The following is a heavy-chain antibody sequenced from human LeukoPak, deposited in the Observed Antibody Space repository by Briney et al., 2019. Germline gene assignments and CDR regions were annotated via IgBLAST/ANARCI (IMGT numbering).Heavy chain of an antibody. J-gene: IGHJ1*01. Sequence: GGSLRLSCAASGFTFSSYAMSWVRQAPGKGLEWVSAISGSGGSTYYADSVKGRFTISRDNSKNTLYLQMNSLRAEDTAVYYCAKDYGRYGGSYLVQHWGQGTLVTVSS. V-gene: IGHV3-23*01. D-gene: IGHD1-26*01. CDR1: GFTFSSYA. CDR3: AKDYGRYGGSYLVQH. CDR2: ISGSGGST.